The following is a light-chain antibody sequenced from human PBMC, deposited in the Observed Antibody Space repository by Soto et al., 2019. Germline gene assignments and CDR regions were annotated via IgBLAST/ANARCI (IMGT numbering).Light chain of an antibody. V-gene: IGKV3-20*01. Sequence: EIVLTQSPDTLSLSPGERATLSCRASQSVSTSYLAWYQQKPGQAPRLLMYGASSRATGIPDRVSGSGSGTDFSLTISRLEPEDFAMYYCHQYGGSPTWTFGQGTKVEIK. CDR1: QSVSTSY. CDR2: GAS. CDR3: HQYGGSPTWT. J-gene: IGKJ1*01.